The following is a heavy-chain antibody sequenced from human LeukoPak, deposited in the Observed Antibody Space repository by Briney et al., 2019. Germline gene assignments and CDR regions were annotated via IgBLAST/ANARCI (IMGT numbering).Heavy chain of an antibody. V-gene: IGHV3-30*02. D-gene: IGHD3-22*01. CDR1: RFTFSSYG. J-gene: IGHJ4*02. CDR3: ARDPSYDSSPCYFDY. CDR2: IRYDGSKK. Sequence: PGGSLRLSCAASRFTFSSYGMHWVRQAPGKGPEWVAFIRYDGSKKYYADSVKGRFTISRDNAKNSLYLQMNSLRAEDTAVYYCARDPSYDSSPCYFDYWGQGTLVTVSS.